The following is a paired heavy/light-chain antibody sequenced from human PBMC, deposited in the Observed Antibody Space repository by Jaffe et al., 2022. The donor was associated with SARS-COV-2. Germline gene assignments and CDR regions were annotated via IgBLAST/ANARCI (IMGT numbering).Light chain of an antibody. V-gene: IGLV3-1*01. CDR3: QAWDSSTGV. Sequence: SYELTQPPSVSVSPGQTASIACSGDKLGDKYACWYQQKPGQSPVLVIYQDRKRPSGIPERFSGSNSGNTATLTISGTQAMDEADYYCQAWDSSTGVFGGGTKLTVL. CDR1: KLGDKY. J-gene: IGLJ2*01. CDR2: QDR.
Heavy chain of an antibody. CDR3: ARGNYDSNGYYKFSFDK. CDR1: GYSIDRGYY. CDR2: IYHSGTT. V-gene: IGHV4-38-2*02. Sequence: QVQLQESGPGLVKPSETLSLTCIVSGYSIDRGYYWGWVRQPPGKGLEWIGSIYHSGTTYYNPSLKSRVLISIDTSKNQFSLKLTSVTAADTAVYYCARGNYDSNGYYKFSFDKWGQGTLVTVSS. D-gene: IGHD3-22*01. J-gene: IGHJ4*02.